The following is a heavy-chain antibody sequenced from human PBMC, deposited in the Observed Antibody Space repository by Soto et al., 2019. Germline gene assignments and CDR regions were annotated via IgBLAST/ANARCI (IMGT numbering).Heavy chain of an antibody. CDR2: IKSKNDGETT. CDR3: VTDTRGS. D-gene: IGHD3-3*01. CDR1: GFTFYTAW. J-gene: IGHJ5*02. V-gene: IGHV3-15*07. Sequence: EVQLVESGGDLVKPGGSLRLSCAASGFTFYTAWLNWVRQAPGKGLEWVGRIKSKNDGETTDYAAPVKGRFTISKDDSINTLYLQMNSLKTDDTAVYYCVTDTRGSWGQGTLVTVSS.